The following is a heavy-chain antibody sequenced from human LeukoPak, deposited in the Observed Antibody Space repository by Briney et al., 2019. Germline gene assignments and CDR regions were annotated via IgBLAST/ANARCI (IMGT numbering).Heavy chain of an antibody. Sequence: PSETLSLTCTVSGGSISSYYWSWIRQPPGKGLEWIGYIYYSGSTYYNPSLKSRVTISVDTSKNQFSLKLSSVTAADTAVYYCARAAADYYFDYWGQGTLVTVSS. CDR3: ARAAADYYFDY. V-gene: IGHV4-59*12. D-gene: IGHD6-13*01. CDR1: GGSISSYY. J-gene: IGHJ4*02. CDR2: IYYSGST.